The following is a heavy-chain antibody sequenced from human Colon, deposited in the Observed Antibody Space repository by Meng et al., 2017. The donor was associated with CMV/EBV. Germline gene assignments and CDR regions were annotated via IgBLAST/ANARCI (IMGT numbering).Heavy chain of an antibody. D-gene: IGHD4-23*01. J-gene: IGHJ4*02. Sequence: SETLSLTCPVAGGSISSFYWSWIRQSPGKGLEWLGDIYYSGSNYNPALKRRVNISLDTSRNRFSLSLSSVTAADTAVYYCARRSPPHNFGGKRGHYFDFWGQGTVVTVSS. CDR3: ARRSPPHNFGGKRGHYFDF. CDR1: GGSISSFY. CDR2: IYYSGS. V-gene: IGHV4-59*01.